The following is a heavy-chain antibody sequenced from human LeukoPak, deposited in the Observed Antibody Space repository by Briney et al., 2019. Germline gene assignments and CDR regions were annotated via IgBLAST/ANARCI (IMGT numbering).Heavy chain of an antibody. CDR2: IYHSGST. V-gene: IGHV4-34*01. D-gene: IGHD6-6*01. CDR3: ARYSSSSSFDY. Sequence: SETLSLTCAVYGGSFSGYYWSWIRQPPGKGLEWIGEIYHSGSTNYNPSLKSRVTISVDKSKNQFSLKLSSVTAADTAVYYCARYSSSSSFDYWGQGTLVTVSS. J-gene: IGHJ4*02. CDR1: GGSFSGYY.